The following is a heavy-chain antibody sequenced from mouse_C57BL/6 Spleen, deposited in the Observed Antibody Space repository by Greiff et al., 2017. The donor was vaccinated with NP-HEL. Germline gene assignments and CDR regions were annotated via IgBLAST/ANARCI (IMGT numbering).Heavy chain of an antibody. V-gene: IGHV1-81*01. CDR2: IYPRSGNT. CDR3: AREGAPGAMDY. CDR1: GYTFTSYG. Sequence: QVQLKESGAELARPGASVKLSCKASGYTFTSYGISWVKQRTGQGLEWIGEIYPRSGNTYYNEKFKGKATLTADKSSSTAYMELRSLTSEDSAVYFCAREGAPGAMDYWGQGTSVTVSS. J-gene: IGHJ4*01.